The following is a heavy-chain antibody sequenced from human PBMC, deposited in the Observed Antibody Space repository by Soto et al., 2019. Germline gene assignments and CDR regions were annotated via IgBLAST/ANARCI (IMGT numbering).Heavy chain of an antibody. CDR2: VSGSGGST. V-gene: IGHV3-23*01. CDR3: AKDPQGAISPFDY. CDR1: GFIFDDYG. J-gene: IGHJ4*02. Sequence: GGSLRLSCAASGFIFDDYGMHCVRQAPGKGLEWVSGVSGSGGSTYYADSVKGRFTISRDNSKNTLYLQMNSLRAEDTAVYYCAKDPQGAISPFDYWGQGTLVTVSS. D-gene: IGHD1-26*01.